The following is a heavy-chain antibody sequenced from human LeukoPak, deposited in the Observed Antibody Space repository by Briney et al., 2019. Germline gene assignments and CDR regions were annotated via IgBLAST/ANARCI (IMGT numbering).Heavy chain of an antibody. CDR2: MSVFNGYT. V-gene: IGHV1-18*01. CDR3: ARAIGRVDYYGVDV. CDR1: GGTFSSYA. D-gene: IGHD3-16*01. Sequence: ASVKVSCKASGGTFSSYAITWVRQDPGRGFEWLGWMSVFNGYTNSAPRFQDRVTMTTDASTRTAYMEMRGLQSDDTAVYYCARAIGRVDYYGVDVWGQGTTVIVSS. J-gene: IGHJ6*02.